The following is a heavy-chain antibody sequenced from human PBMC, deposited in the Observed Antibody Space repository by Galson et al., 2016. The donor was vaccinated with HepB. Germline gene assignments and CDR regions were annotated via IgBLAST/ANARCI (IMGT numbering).Heavy chain of an antibody. Sequence: QSGAEVKRPGESLKISCQCSGYSFTIYWIAWVRQMPGKGLEWMGVIYPGDSTARYGPSFQGQVTMSVDKSINTAYLELTSLKASDTAMYFCAREEFFQFWGQGTLVTVSS. CDR1: GYSFTIYW. CDR2: IYPGDSTA. D-gene: IGHD3-10*01. CDR3: AREEFFQF. J-gene: IGHJ1*01. V-gene: IGHV5-51*01.